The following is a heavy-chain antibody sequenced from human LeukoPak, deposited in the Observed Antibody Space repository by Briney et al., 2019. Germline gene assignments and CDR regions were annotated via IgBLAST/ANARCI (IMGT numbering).Heavy chain of an antibody. D-gene: IGHD3/OR15-3a*01. Sequence: GGSLILSCAASGLTLSDFLMSWVRQAPGKGLEWVATIKQDGSEQWYVESVKGRFTISKDNANSLVYLQMNSLRVEDTAVYYCARGHLDILYWGQGTLVTVSS. J-gene: IGHJ4*02. CDR2: IKQDGSEQ. CDR1: GLTLSDFL. CDR3: ARGHLDILY. V-gene: IGHV3-7*04.